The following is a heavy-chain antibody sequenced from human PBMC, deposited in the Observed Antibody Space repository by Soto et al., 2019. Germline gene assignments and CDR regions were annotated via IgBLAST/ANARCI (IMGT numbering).Heavy chain of an antibody. Sequence: WGSLRLSCAASGFTFSTYAMNWVRQAPGEGLEWVSCISSGSTYIFHADSMEGRFSLSRDNAKHSLYLQMDGLRAEDTTVYYCARLDSYGLYFDYWGQGALVTVSS. CDR1: GFTFSTYA. J-gene: IGHJ4*02. CDR2: ISSGSTYI. CDR3: ARLDSYGLYFDY. V-gene: IGHV3-21*01. D-gene: IGHD5-18*01.